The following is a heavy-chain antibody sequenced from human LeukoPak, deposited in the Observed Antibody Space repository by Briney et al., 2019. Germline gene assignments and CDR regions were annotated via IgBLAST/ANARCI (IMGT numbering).Heavy chain of an antibody. CDR3: ARELGRWLQYDY. J-gene: IGHJ4*02. Sequence: KPSETLSLTCTVSGGSISGYYWSWIRQPPGKGLEWIGYIYYSGSTNYIPSLKSRVTISVDTSKNQFSLKLSSVTAADTAVYYCARELGRWLQYDYWGQGTLVTVSS. CDR2: IYYSGST. V-gene: IGHV4-59*01. D-gene: IGHD5-24*01. CDR1: GGSISGYY.